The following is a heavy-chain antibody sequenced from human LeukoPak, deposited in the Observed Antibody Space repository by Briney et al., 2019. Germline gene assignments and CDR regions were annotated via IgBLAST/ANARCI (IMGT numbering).Heavy chain of an antibody. J-gene: IGHJ6*03. CDR2: IMPLFNTA. Sequence: SVTVSCKASGCTFSSYSITWVRQAPGQGLGWMGGIMPLFNTANYAQQFQGRVTITTDESTSTAYMELSSLRFEDTAMYYCARVDRYHYYLDVWGKGTTVTVSS. V-gene: IGHV1-69*05. CDR3: ARVDRYHYYLDV. CDR1: GCTFSSYS.